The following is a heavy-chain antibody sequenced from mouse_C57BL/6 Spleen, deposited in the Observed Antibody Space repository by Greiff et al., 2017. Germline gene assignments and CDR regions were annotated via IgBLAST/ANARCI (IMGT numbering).Heavy chain of an antibody. V-gene: IGHV1-52*01. J-gene: IGHJ3*01. CDR3: ARSENSSPQLRPLFAY. Sequence: QVQLQQPGAELVRPGSSVTLSCKASGYTFTSYWMHWVKQRPIQGLEWISNIDPSDSEPHYTQKFKDKATLPVDKSSSTAYMQLSSLSSEDSAVYSCARSENSSPQLRPLFAYGGQGTLVTVSA. CDR1: GYTFTSYW. CDR2: IDPSDSEP. D-gene: IGHD3-2*02.